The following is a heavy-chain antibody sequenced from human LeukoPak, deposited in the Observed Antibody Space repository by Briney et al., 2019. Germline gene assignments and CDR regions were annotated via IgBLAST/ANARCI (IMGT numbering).Heavy chain of an antibody. J-gene: IGHJ4*02. V-gene: IGHV3-23*01. Sequence: GGSLRLSCAACGFTFSSYAMRWVRQAPGKGREWVSGISGSGDRKHYADSVSARFRISRAHSKNTLFLQMSSLGAEDTAFYYCAKGATVMWFDSEYWGQGTLVTVSS. CDR1: GFTFSSYA. CDR2: ISGSGDRK. D-gene: IGHD4-11*01. CDR3: AKGATVMWFDSEY.